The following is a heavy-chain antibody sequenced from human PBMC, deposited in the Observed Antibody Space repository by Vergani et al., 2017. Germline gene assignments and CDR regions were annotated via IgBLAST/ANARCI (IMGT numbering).Heavy chain of an antibody. V-gene: IGHV3-73*01. D-gene: IGHD3-3*01. CDR3: AAGVTIFGVVTLLYPPDYGMDV. CDR1: GFTFSSYA. J-gene: IGHJ6*02. Sequence: EVQLLESGGGLVQPGGSLRLSCAASGFTFSSYAMSWVRQAPGKGLEWVGRIRSKANSYATAYAASVKGRFTISRDDSKNTAYLQMNSLKTEDTAVYYCAAGVTIFGVVTLLYPPDYGMDVWGQGTTVTVSS. CDR2: IRSKANSYAT.